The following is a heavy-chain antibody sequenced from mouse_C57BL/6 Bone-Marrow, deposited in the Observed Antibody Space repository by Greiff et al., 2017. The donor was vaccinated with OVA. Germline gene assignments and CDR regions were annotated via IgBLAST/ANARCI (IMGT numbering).Heavy chain of an antibody. CDR2: IYPRSGNT. Sequence: VQLQQSGAELARPGASVKLSCKASGYTFTSYGISWVKQRTGQGLEWIGEIYPRSGNTYYNEKFKGKATLTADKSSSTAYMELRSLTSEDTAVYFCAGRGGAMDCWDQGTSVTVSA. V-gene: IGHV1-81*01. J-gene: IGHJ4*01. CDR1: GYTFTSYG. CDR3: AGRGGAMDC.